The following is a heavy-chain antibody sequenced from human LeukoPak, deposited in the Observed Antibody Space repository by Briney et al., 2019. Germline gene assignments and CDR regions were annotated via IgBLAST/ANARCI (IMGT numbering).Heavy chain of an antibody. CDR2: ISSSSSYI. J-gene: IGHJ4*02. D-gene: IGHD3-22*01. CDR3: ARDYDSGY. V-gene: IGHV3-21*01. CDR1: GFTVRGKS. Sequence: GRSPRPSCVAPGFTVRGKSVNLVGQPPGKGLKWVSSISSSSSYIYYADSVKGRFTISRDNAKNSLYLQMNSLRAEDTAVYYCARDYDSGYWGQGTLVTVSS.